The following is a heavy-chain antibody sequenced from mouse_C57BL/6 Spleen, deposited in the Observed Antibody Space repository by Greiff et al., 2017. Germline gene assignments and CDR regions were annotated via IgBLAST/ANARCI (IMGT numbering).Heavy chain of an antibody. CDR3: TRNYVGFAY. Sequence: EVQLVESGGGLVQPGGSMKLSCAASGFTFSDAWMDWVRQSPEKGLEWVAEIRNKANNHATYYAESVKGRFTISRDDSKSSVYLQMNSLRAEDTGIYYCTRNYVGFAYWGQGTLVTVSA. CDR2: IRNKANNHAT. V-gene: IGHV6-6*01. D-gene: IGHD1-1*01. CDR1: GFTFSDAW. J-gene: IGHJ3*01.